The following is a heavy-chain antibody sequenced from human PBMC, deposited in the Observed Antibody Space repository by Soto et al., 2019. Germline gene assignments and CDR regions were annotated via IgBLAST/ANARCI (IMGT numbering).Heavy chain of an antibody. CDR3: AIELAYDFWSGQTYYYYMDV. Sequence: GGSLRLSCAASGFTFSSYAMSWVRQAPGKGLEWVSAISGSGGSTYYADSVKGRFTISRDNSKNTLYLQMNSLRAEDTAVYYCAIELAYDFWSGQTYYYYMDVWGKGTTVTVSS. CDR1: GFTFSSYA. V-gene: IGHV3-23*01. CDR2: ISGSGGST. D-gene: IGHD3-3*01. J-gene: IGHJ6*03.